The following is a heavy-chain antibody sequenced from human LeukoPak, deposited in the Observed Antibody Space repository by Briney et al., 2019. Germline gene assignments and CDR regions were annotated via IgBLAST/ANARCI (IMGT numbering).Heavy chain of an antibody. V-gene: IGHV4-59*01. CDR2: IYYSGST. CDR3: ARAANYDFWSGYYHFDY. CDR1: GGSISSYY. D-gene: IGHD3-3*01. Sequence: SETLSLTCTVSGGSISSYYWSWIRQPPGKGLEWIGYIYYSGSTNYSPSLKSRVTISVDTSKNQFSLKLSSVTAADTAVYYCARAANYDFWSGYYHFDYWGQGTLVTVSS. J-gene: IGHJ4*02.